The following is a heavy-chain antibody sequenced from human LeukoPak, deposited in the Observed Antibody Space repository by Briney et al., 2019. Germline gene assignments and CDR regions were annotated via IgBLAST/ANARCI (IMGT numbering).Heavy chain of an antibody. J-gene: IGHJ3*02. V-gene: IGHV4-59*01. CDR2: IYYSGST. Sequence: SETLSLTCTVSGGSISSYYWSWIRQPPGKGLEWIGYIYYSGSTNYNPSLKSRVTISVDTSKNQFSLKLSSVTAADTAVYYCARDPSSRDDAFDIWGQGTMVTVSS. D-gene: IGHD6-13*01. CDR3: ARDPSSRDDAFDI. CDR1: GGSISSYY.